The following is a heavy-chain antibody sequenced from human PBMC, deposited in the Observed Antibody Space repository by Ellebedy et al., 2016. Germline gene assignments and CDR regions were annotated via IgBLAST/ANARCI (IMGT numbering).Heavy chain of an antibody. Sequence: GESLKISXAASGFIFSSHWMSWVRQTPGKGLEWVGHMNQDGSVKYHVDSVKGRFTISRDNARDSLYLQMNSLRVEDTVVYYCARAFQRSVDYWGQGTLVTVSS. D-gene: IGHD6-25*01. J-gene: IGHJ4*02. V-gene: IGHV3-7*01. CDR1: GFIFSSHW. CDR2: MNQDGSVK. CDR3: ARAFQRSVDY.